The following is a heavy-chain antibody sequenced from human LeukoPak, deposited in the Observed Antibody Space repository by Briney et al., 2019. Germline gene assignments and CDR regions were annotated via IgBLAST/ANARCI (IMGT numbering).Heavy chain of an antibody. J-gene: IGHJ4*02. CDR3: ARFFGSGNYYTDY. CDR1: GFTFSSYS. D-gene: IGHD3-10*01. CDR2: ISSSSTYI. Sequence: PGGSLRPSCAASGFTFSSYSMNWVRQAPGKGLEWVSSISSSSTYIYYADSVKDRFTISRDNAKNSLYLQMISLRAEDTAVYYCARFFGSGNYYTDYWGQGTLVTVSS. V-gene: IGHV3-21*01.